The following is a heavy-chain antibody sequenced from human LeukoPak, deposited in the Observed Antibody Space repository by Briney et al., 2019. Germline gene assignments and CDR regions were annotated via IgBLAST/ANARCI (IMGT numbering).Heavy chain of an antibody. Sequence: ASVKVSCKASGGTFSSYAISWVRQAPGQGLEWMGGFIPIFGTTNYAQKFQGRVTITTDESTGTAYMELSSLRSEDTAVYYCARKERQYFDYWGQGTLVTVSS. CDR1: GGTFSSYA. V-gene: IGHV1-69*05. J-gene: IGHJ4*02. D-gene: IGHD1-1*01. CDR2: FIPIFGTT. CDR3: ARKERQYFDY.